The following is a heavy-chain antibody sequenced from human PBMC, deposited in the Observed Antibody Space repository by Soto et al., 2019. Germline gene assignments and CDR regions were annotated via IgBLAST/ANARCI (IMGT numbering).Heavy chain of an antibody. Sequence: SETLSLTCTVSGGSINSDAYYWSWIRQPPGKGLEWIGHIYYSGRTYYNPSLESRLTISLDTSKNQFSLRLSSVTAPDTAVYYCDRDRSNSPDYFDYWGRGTLVTVSS. CDR1: GGSINSDAYY. D-gene: IGHD6-6*01. J-gene: IGHJ4*02. CDR2: IYYSGRT. V-gene: IGHV4-30-4*01. CDR3: DRDRSNSPDYFDY.